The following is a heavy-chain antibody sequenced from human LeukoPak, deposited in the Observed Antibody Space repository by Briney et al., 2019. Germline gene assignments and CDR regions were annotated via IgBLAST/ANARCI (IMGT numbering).Heavy chain of an antibody. CDR3: AEETYWGGFDP. V-gene: IGHV3-9*03. CDR1: GFTFDDYA. Sequence: QAGGSLRLSCAASGFTFDDYAMHWVRQAPGKGLEWVSGISWNSGSIGYADSVKGRFTISRDNAKNSLYLQMNSLRAEDMALYYCAEETYWGGFDPWGQGTLVTVSS. J-gene: IGHJ5*02. CDR2: ISWNSGSI. D-gene: IGHD2-21*01.